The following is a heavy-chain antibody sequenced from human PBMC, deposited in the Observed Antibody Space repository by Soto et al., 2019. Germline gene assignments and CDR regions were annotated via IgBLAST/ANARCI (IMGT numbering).Heavy chain of an antibody. D-gene: IGHD2-21*01. Sequence: SETLSLTCTVSGGSISSYYWSWIRQPPGKGLEWIGYIYYSGSTNYNPSLKSRVTISVDTSKNQFSLKLSSVTAADTAVYYCARVGGDYDNNWFDPWGQGTLVTVSS. CDR3: ARVGGDYDNNWFDP. V-gene: IGHV4-59*01. CDR1: GGSISSYY. J-gene: IGHJ5*02. CDR2: IYYSGST.